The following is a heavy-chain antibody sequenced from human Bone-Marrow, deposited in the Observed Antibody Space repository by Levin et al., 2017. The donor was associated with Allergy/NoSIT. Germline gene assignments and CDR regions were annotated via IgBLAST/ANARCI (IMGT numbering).Heavy chain of an antibody. CDR2: ISGSSTST. J-gene: IGHJ4*02. Sequence: GGSLRLSCATSGFTFSSYAMTWVRQAPGKGLEWVSSISGSSTSTYYANSARGRFTISRDNSQNTLYLQMNSLRAEDTALYHCAKAIHYYDSSGLDFWGQGTLVTVSS. D-gene: IGHD3-22*01. CDR3: AKAIHYYDSSGLDF. CDR1: GFTFSSYA. V-gene: IGHV3-23*01.